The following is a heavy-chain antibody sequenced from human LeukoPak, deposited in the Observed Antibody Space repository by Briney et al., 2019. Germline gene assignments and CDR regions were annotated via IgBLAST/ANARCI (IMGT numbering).Heavy chain of an antibody. CDR3: AKDRGPISGEDGFDI. Sequence: GGSLRLSCAASGFTFSSYAMSWVRQAPGKGLEWVSGISWNSGNIVYANSVKGRFTISRDNAKNSLYLQMNSLRTEDTAFYFCAKDRGPISGEDGFDIWGQGTMVTVSS. CDR2: ISWNSGNI. CDR1: GFTFSSYA. J-gene: IGHJ3*02. D-gene: IGHD3-16*01. V-gene: IGHV3-9*01.